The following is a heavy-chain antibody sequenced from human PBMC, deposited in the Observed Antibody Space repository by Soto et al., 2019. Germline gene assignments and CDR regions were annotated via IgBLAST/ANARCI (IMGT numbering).Heavy chain of an antibody. CDR2: MNPNSGNT. Sequence: ASVKVSCKASGYTFTSYDINWVRQATGQGLEWMGWMNPNSGNTGYAQKFQGRVTMTRNTSISTAYMELSSLRSEDTAVYYCARGGVGATNYYYYYMDVWGKGTTVTVSS. CDR1: GYTFTSYD. J-gene: IGHJ6*03. V-gene: IGHV1-8*01. CDR3: ARGGVGATNYYYYYMDV. D-gene: IGHD1-26*01.